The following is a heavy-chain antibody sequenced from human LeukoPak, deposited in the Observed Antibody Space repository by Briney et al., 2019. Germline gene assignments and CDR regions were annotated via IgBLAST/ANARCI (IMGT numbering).Heavy chain of an antibody. V-gene: IGHV3-53*01. CDR1: GFTVSSNF. D-gene: IGHD1-14*01. Sequence: PGGSLRLSCAASGFTVSSNFMSWVRQAPGKGLEWVSVIYSGGSTYYADSVKGRFTISRDNSKNTAYLQMNSLRAEDTAVYYCANLHHPHFGYWGQGTLVTVSS. CDR3: ANLHHPHFGY. J-gene: IGHJ4*02. CDR2: IYSGGST.